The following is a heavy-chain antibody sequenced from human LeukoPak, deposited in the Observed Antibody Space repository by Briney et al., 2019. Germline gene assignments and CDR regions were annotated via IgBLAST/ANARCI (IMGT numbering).Heavy chain of an antibody. Sequence: PSETLSLTCAVYGGSFSGYYWSWIRQPPGKGLEWIGEINHSGSTNYNPSLKSRVTISLDTSKNQFSLKLSSVTAADTAVYYCARVLDGGNSGAHYWGQGTLVTVSS. D-gene: IGHD4-23*01. CDR2: INHSGST. V-gene: IGHV4-34*01. CDR1: GGSFSGYY. J-gene: IGHJ4*02. CDR3: ARVLDGGNSGAHY.